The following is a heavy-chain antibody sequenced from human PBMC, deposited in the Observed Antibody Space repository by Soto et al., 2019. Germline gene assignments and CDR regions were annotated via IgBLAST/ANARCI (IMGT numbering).Heavy chain of an antibody. CDR2: ISAYNGNT. V-gene: IGHV1-18*01. CDR3: ARAIAVAGRQRFDP. D-gene: IGHD6-19*01. J-gene: IGHJ5*02. CDR1: GYTFTGYG. Sequence: ASVKVSCKASGYTFTGYGISWVRQAPGQRLEWMGWISAYNGNTNYAQKLQGRVTMTTDTSTSTAYMELRSLRSDDTAVYYCARAIAVAGRQRFDPWGQGTLVTVSS.